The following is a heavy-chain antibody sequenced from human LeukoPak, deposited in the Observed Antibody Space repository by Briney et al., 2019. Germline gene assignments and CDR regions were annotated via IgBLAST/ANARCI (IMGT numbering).Heavy chain of an antibody. J-gene: IGHJ4*02. V-gene: IGHV3-7*01. CDR2: IKQDGSEK. Sequence: SGGSLRLSCAASGFTFSSYAMSWVRQAPGKGLEWVANIKQDGSEKYYVDSVKGRFTISRDNAKNSLYLQMNSLRAEDTAVYYCAKDPMITFGGVMDYWGQGTLVTVSS. D-gene: IGHD3-16*01. CDR1: GFTFSSYA. CDR3: AKDPMITFGGVMDY.